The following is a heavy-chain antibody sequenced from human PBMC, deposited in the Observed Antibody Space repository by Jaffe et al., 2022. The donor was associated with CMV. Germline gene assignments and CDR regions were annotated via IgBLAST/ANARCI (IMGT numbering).Heavy chain of an antibody. V-gene: IGHV3-48*02. CDR2: IRSSSSII. CDR3: VRDQGPGGLSDY. CDR1: GFTFSIYS. J-gene: IGHJ4*02. Sequence: EVQVVESGGGSVQPGGSLRLSCVASGFTFSIYSMNWVRQAPGKGLEWVSYIRSSSSIIYYADSVKGRFTISRDNAKNSLYLQMNSLRDEDTAVYYCVRDQGPGGLSDYWGQGTLVTVSS.